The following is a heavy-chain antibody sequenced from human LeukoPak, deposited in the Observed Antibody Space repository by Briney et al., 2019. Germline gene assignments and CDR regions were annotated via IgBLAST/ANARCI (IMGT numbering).Heavy chain of an antibody. D-gene: IGHD2-2*01. CDR3: ARRPGAFTFDY. CDR2: IYYSGST. J-gene: IGHJ4*02. Sequence: SETLSLTCTVSGGSISSFHWSWIRQPPGKGLEWIGYIYYSGSTRYNPSLKSRVTISIDTSKNQFSLKLSSVTAADTAVYYCARRPGAFTFDYWGQGILVTVSS. V-gene: IGHV4-59*12. CDR1: GGSISSFH.